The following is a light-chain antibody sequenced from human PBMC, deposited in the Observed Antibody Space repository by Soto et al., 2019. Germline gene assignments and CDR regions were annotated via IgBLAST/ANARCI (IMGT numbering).Light chain of an antibody. J-gene: IGLJ3*02. V-gene: IGLV3-21*02. CDR2: DDS. CDR1: YIGGKS. CDR3: QVWDSSIDQGV. Sequence: SSELTQPPSVSVAPGQTATIPCGGTYIGGKSVHWYQQKPGHAPVLVIFDDSDRRSQIPERFSGSNSGNTATLTISRVEAGDEADYYCQVWDSSIDQGVFGGGTKVTVL.